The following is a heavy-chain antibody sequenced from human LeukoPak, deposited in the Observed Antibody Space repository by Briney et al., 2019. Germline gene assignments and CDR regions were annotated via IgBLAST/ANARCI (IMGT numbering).Heavy chain of an antibody. V-gene: IGHV3-7*05. CDR2: IKEDGSEK. J-gene: IGHJ3*02. CDR3: ARDGGNTRTGRGAFDI. D-gene: IGHD3-10*01. Sequence: GGSLRLSCIASGFTFSSYWMSWVRQAPGGGLEWVANIKEDGSEKYYVDSVKGRFTISRDNAKISLYLQMNSLRAEDTAVYYCARDGGNTRTGRGAFDIWGQGTMVTVSS. CDR1: GFTFSSYW.